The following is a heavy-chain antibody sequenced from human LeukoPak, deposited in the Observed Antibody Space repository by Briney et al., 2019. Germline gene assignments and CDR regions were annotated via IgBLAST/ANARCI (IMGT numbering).Heavy chain of an antibody. D-gene: IGHD3-10*01. CDR3: ARSPSMVRGVITFFDY. Sequence: PGGALRLSCAASGFTFSDYYMSWSRQAPGKGLERVSYISSSSNYTNYAESVKGRFTISRDNAKNSLYMQMNSLRAEDTAVYYCARSPSMVRGVITFFDYWGQGTLVTVSS. J-gene: IGHJ4*02. CDR2: ISSSSNYT. V-gene: IGHV3-11*06. CDR1: GFTFSDYY.